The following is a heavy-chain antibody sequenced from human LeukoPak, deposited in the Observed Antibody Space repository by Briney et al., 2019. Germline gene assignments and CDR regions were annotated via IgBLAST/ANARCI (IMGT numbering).Heavy chain of an antibody. D-gene: IGHD3-22*01. J-gene: IGHJ4*02. CDR3: ARGVSDDSSGYYYDY. V-gene: IGHV4-61*01. Sequence: PSETLSLTCTVSGGSVSSGSYYWSWIRQPPGKGLEWIGYIYYSGSTNYNPSLKSRVTISVDTSKNQFSLKLSSVTAADTAVYYCARGVSDDSSGYYYDYWGQGTLVTVSS. CDR2: IYYSGST. CDR1: GGSVSSGSYY.